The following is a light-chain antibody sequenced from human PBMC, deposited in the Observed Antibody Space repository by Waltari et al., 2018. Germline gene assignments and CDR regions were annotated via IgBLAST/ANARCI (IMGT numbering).Light chain of an antibody. CDR3: QQYYSDPNN. Sequence: DIVMTQSPDSLAVSLGERATINCKSSQSVLYSSDNKNYLGWYQQKPGHPPKLLISWASTRESGVPDRFSGSGSGTDFTLTISSLQAEDVVVYYCQQYYSDPNNFGQGTKLEIE. V-gene: IGKV4-1*01. CDR2: WAS. CDR1: QSVLYSSDNKNY. J-gene: IGKJ2*01.